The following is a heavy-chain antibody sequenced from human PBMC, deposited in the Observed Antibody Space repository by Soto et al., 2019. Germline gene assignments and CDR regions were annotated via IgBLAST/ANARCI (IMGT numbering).Heavy chain of an antibody. CDR3: AKDPRIGIAVAGVFDY. CDR2: INAGNGNT. Sequence: ASVKVSCKASGYTFTSYAMHWVRQAPGQRLEWMGWINAGNGNTKYSQKFQGRVTITRDTSASTAYMELNSLRAEDTAVYYCAKDPRIGIAVAGVFDYWGQGTLVTVSS. V-gene: IGHV1-3*01. D-gene: IGHD6-19*01. CDR1: GYTFTSYA. J-gene: IGHJ4*02.